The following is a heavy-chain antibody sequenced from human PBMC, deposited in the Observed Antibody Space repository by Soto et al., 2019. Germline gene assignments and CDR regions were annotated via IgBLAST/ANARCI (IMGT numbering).Heavy chain of an antibody. Sequence: ASVKVSCKASGYNFTTYGISWVRQAPGQGLEWMGWISGYNGNTNYAQKFQGRVTMTTDTSTSTAYMELRSLRSADTAVYYCAKGYNYGYGDYWGLGTLVTVSS. V-gene: IGHV1-18*01. J-gene: IGHJ4*02. D-gene: IGHD5-18*01. CDR1: GYNFTTYG. CDR2: ISGYNGNT. CDR3: AKGYNYGYGDY.